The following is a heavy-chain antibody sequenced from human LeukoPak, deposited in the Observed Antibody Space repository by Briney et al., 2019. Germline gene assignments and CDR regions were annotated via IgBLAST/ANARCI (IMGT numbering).Heavy chain of an antibody. CDR2: ISYDGSNK. V-gene: IGHV3-30-3*02. CDR1: GFTFSSYA. Sequence: GGSLRLSCAASGFTFSSYAMHWVRQAPGKGLEWVAVISYDGSNKYYADSVKGRFTISRDNSKNTLYLQINSLRAEDTAVYYCAKGTVTISDYWGQGTLVTVSS. J-gene: IGHJ4*02. CDR3: AKGTVTISDY. D-gene: IGHD4-17*01.